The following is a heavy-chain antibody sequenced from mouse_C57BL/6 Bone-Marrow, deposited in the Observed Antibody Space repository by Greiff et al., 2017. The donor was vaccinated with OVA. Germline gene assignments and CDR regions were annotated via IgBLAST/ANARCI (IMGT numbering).Heavy chain of an antibody. D-gene: IGHD1-1*01. CDR2: IYWDDDK. CDR3: ARGDYYGSSPWFAY. Sequence: QVTLKESGPGILQSSQTLSLTCSFSGFSLSTSGMGVSWIRQPSGKGLEWLAHIYWDDDKRYNPSLKSRLTISKDTSRNQVFLKITSVDTADTATYYCARGDYYGSSPWFAYWGQGTLVTVSA. CDR1: GFSLSTSGMG. J-gene: IGHJ3*01. V-gene: IGHV8-12*01.